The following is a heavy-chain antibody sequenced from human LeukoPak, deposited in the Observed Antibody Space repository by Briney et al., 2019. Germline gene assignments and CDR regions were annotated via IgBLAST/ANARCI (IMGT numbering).Heavy chain of an antibody. CDR3: AKDGGLAYCGGDCYSGPYYFDY. Sequence: GGSLRLSCAASGFTFSSYAMSWVRQAPGKGLEWVSAISGSGCSTYYADSVKGRFTISRDNSKNTLYLKMNSPRAEDTAVYYCAKDGGLAYCGGDCYSGPYYFDYWGQGTLVTVSS. CDR2: ISGSGCST. CDR1: GFTFSSYA. J-gene: IGHJ4*02. D-gene: IGHD2-21*02. V-gene: IGHV3-23*01.